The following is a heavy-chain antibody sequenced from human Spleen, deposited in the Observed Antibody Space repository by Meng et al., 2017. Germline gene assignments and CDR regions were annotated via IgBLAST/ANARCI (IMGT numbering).Heavy chain of an antibody. D-gene: IGHD2-21*01. CDR1: GYIFSNYW. Sequence: GESLKISCKGVGYIFSNYWIGWVRQMPGKGLEWMGIIYPGDSDTRYGPSFQGQFTISADKSLTTAYLQLNSLEASDTAIYYCARGSAHCGFDCFDYWGQGSLVTVSS. CDR2: IYPGDSDT. V-gene: IGHV5-51*01. J-gene: IGHJ4*02. CDR3: ARGSAHCGFDCFDY.